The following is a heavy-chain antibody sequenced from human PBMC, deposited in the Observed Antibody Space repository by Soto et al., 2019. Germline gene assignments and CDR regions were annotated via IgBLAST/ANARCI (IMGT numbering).Heavy chain of an antibody. CDR1: GGSISNGGYY. V-gene: IGHV4-31*03. CDR2: IYYNGNA. Sequence: PSETLSLTCSVSGGSISNGGYYWSWIRQYPGKGLEWVGYIYYNGNAYYNTSLRSRAVISVDTSKDQFFLQLSSVTAADSAVYYCARAMGDWGTYYYYYGFDVWGQGTTVTVSS. D-gene: IGHD3-16*01. J-gene: IGHJ6*02. CDR3: ARAMGDWGTYYYYYGFDV.